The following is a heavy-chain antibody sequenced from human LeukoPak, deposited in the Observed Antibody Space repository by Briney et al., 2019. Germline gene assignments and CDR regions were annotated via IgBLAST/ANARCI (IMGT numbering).Heavy chain of an antibody. CDR1: GASLSTSPYY. CDR2: IYYSGST. CDR3: ARDRDGYRGHFDY. V-gene: IGHV4-61*01. D-gene: IGHD5-24*01. Sequence: SETLSLTCSVSGASLSTSPYYWGWIRQPPGKGLEWIGYIYYSGSTNYNPSLKSRVTISVDTSKNQFSLKLSSVTAADTAVYYCARDRDGYRGHFDYWGQGTLVTVSS. J-gene: IGHJ4*02.